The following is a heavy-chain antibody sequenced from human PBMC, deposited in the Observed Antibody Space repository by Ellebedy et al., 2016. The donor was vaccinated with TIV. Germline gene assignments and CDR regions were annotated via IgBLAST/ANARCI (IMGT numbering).Heavy chain of an antibody. J-gene: IGHJ4*02. D-gene: IGHD2-2*01. CDR3: ARDPHSIVVVPAAMGY. V-gene: IGHV1-2*02. CDR1: GYTFTGYY. Sequence: ASVKVSXXASGYTFTGYYMHWVRQAPGQGLEWMGWINPNSGGTNYAQKFQGRVTMTRDTSISTAYMELSSLRSEDTAVYYCARDPHSIVVVPAAMGYWGQGTLVTVSS. CDR2: INPNSGGT.